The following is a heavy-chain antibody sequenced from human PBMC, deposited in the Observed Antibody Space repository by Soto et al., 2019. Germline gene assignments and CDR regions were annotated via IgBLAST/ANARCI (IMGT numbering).Heavy chain of an antibody. V-gene: IGHV1-8*01. Sequence: ASVKVSCKASGYTFTSYDINWVRQATGQGLEWMGWMNPNSGNTGYAQKFQGRVTMTRNTSISTAYMELSSLRSEDTAVYYCARAYPYYDFWSGPLAYMDVWGKGTTVTVSS. CDR1: GYTFTSYD. D-gene: IGHD3-3*01. CDR3: ARAYPYYDFWSGPLAYMDV. CDR2: MNPNSGNT. J-gene: IGHJ6*03.